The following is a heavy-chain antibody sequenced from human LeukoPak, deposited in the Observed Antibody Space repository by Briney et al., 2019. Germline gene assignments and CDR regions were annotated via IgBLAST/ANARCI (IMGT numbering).Heavy chain of an antibody. D-gene: IGHD1-26*01. V-gene: IGHV3-23*01. CDR1: GFTFSSYG. J-gene: IGHJ6*03. CDR2: ISGSGGST. Sequence: PGGSLRLSCAASGFTFSSYGMSWVRQAPGKGLEWVSAISGSGGSTYYADSVKGRFTISRDNSKNTLYLQMNSLRAEDTAVYYCAKDALPAPKWELFVYYYYYMDVWGRGTTVTISS. CDR3: AKDALPAPKWELFVYYYYYMDV.